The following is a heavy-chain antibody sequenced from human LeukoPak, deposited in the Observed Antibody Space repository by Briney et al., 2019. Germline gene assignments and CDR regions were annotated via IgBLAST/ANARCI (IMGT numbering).Heavy chain of an antibody. Sequence: GGSLRLSCVVSGFIVSNNYIIWVRQAPGNGLERVSVIYGDGRTSHSASVRGRFTISRDNSKNIVSLQTNNLRAEDTAVYYCARGRGLGVVSPYFDYWGQGALVTVSS. CDR2: IYGDGRT. CDR1: GFIVSNNY. CDR3: ARGRGLGVVSPYFDY. J-gene: IGHJ4*02. V-gene: IGHV3-53*01. D-gene: IGHD3-3*01.